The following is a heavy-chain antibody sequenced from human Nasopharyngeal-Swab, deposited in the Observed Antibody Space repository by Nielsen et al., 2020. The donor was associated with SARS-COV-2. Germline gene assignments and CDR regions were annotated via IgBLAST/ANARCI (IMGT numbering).Heavy chain of an antibody. CDR2: IGDKEHNYAT. Sequence: GESLKISCAASGFVFSCSAMHWVRQASGKGLEWVGRIGDKEHNYATTYAESMKGRFTISRDDSKNTAFLQIDSLKIEDTALYYCTTDYYFDYWGQGTLVTVSS. J-gene: IGHJ4*02. CDR1: GFVFSCSA. CDR3: TTDYYFDY. V-gene: IGHV3-73*01.